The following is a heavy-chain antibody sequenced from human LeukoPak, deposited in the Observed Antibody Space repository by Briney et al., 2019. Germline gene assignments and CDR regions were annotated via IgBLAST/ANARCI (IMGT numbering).Heavy chain of an antibody. V-gene: IGHV3-7*01. CDR3: ARVRFLEWSDY. CDR2: INQEGSEK. J-gene: IGHJ4*02. CDR1: GFSLRSFW. Sequence: GGSLRLSCEPSGFSLRSFWMTWVRQAPGKGPEWVANINQEGSEKYYGDSVMGRFTISRDNAKNTLYLEMNSLRAEDTAVYYCARVRFLEWSDYWGQGTLVTVSS. D-gene: IGHD3-3*01.